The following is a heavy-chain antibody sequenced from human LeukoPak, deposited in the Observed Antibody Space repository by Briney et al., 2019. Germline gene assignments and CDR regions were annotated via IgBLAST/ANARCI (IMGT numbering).Heavy chain of an antibody. J-gene: IGHJ6*03. CDR2: INWNGGST. CDR1: GFTFDDYG. CDR3: ARAVRYYYDSSGYSVHYYYYYYMDV. V-gene: IGHV3-20*04. Sequence: GGSLRLSCAASGFTFDDYGMSWVRHAPGKGLEWVSGINWNGGSTVYADSVKGRFTISRDNAKNSLFLQMNSLRAEDTALYYCARAVRYYYDSSGYSVHYYYYYYMDVWGKGTTVTVSS. D-gene: IGHD3-22*01.